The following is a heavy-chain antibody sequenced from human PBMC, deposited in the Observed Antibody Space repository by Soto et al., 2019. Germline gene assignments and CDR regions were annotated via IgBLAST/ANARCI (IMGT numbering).Heavy chain of an antibody. J-gene: IGHJ6*03. CDR2: INDSGNI. CDR3: SRGLIRGLGELSRRWCYYSYRYV. V-gene: IGHV4-34*01. Sequence: QVQLQQWGAGLLKPSETLSLTCAVYGGSFSGYQWSWIRQTPGKGLEWIGEINDSGNINFNPSLKSRVTILLDSSKLQISRKLSSVTAGDSVVYYCSRGLIRGLGELSRRWCYYSYRYVWGKGTTVSVFS. CDR1: GGSFSGYQ. D-gene: IGHD3-10*01.